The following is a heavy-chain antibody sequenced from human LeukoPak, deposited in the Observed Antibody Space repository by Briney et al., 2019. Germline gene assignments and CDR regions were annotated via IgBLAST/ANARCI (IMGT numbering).Heavy chain of an antibody. D-gene: IGHD3-3*01. CDR2: INHSGST. CDR3: ARGVRGIFGVVPVPRFDY. CDR1: GGSFSGYY. V-gene: IGHV4-34*01. Sequence: PSETLSLTCAVYGGSFSGYYWSWIRQPLGKGLEWIGEINHSGSTNYNPSLKSRVTISVDTSKNQFSLKLSSVTAADTAVYYCARGVRGIFGVVPVPRFDYWGQGTLVTASS. J-gene: IGHJ4*02.